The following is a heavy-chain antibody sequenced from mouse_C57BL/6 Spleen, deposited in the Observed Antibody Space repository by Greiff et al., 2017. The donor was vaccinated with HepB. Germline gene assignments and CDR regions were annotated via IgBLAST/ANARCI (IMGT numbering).Heavy chain of an antibody. CDR1: GFTFSSYA. CDR3: TRAGTGTAMDY. J-gene: IGHJ4*01. CDR2: ISSGGDYI. Sequence: EVQGVESGEGLVKPGGSLKLSCAASGFTFSSYAMSWVRQTPEKRLEWVAYISSGGDYIYYADTVKGRFTISRDNARNTLYLQMSSLKSEDTAMYYCTRAGTGTAMDYWGQGTSVTVSS. D-gene: IGHD4-1*01. V-gene: IGHV5-9-1*02.